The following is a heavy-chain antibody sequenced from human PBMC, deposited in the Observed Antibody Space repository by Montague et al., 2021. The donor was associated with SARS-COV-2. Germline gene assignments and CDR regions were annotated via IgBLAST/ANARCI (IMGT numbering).Heavy chain of an antibody. CDR3: ARGGGRYNWNYEGGFDL. D-gene: IGHD1-7*01. CDR1: GFRFGDYY. Sequence: SLRLSCAASGFRFGDYYMSWIRQAPGKGPEWVSDISSSSTYTSSADSVKGRFTISRDNAKNSQYLHLNSLRAEDTAVYYCARGGGRYNWNYEGGFDLWGRGTLVTVSS. J-gene: IGHJ2*01. CDR2: ISSSSTYT. V-gene: IGHV3-11*06.